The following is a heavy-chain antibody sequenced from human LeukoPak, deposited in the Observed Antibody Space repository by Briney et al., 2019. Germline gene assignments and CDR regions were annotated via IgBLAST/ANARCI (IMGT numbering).Heavy chain of an antibody. Sequence: SVKVSCKASGGTFSSYAISWVRQAPGQGLEWMGGIIPIFGTANYAQKFQGRVTITADKSTSTAYMELSSLRSEDTAVYYCAREGIGGDCPLIDYWGQGTLVTVSS. D-gene: IGHD2-21*02. CDR1: GGTFSSYA. CDR2: IIPIFGTA. J-gene: IGHJ4*02. V-gene: IGHV1-69*06. CDR3: AREGIGGDCPLIDY.